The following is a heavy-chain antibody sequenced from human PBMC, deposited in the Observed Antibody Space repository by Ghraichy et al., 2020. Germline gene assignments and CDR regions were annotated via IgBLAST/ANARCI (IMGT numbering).Heavy chain of an antibody. V-gene: IGHV3-33*01. CDR2: IWNDGSIK. J-gene: IGHJ3*02. D-gene: IGHD6-19*01. Sequence: GGSLRLSCAASEFSFSSYSIHWVRQAPGKGLEWVAVIWNDGSIKYYADSVEDRFTISRDNSKNTLYLQMNSLRAEDTAVYYCARENSVAGTRAFDIWGQGTMVTVSS. CDR1: EFSFSSYS. CDR3: ARENSVAGTRAFDI.